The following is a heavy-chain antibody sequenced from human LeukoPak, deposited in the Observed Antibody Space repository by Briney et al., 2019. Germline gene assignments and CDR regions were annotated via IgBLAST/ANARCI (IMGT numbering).Heavy chain of an antibody. V-gene: IGHV3-21*01. J-gene: IGHJ4*02. Sequence: GGSLRLSCAASGFTFSNYSMNWVRQAPGKGLEWVSSISSSSAYIYYADSVKGRFTISRDNAKRSLYLQMNSLRAEDTAVYYCARDRLHYGEYEKTFDYWGQGTLVSVSS. CDR1: GFTFSNYS. CDR3: ARDRLHYGEYEKTFDY. D-gene: IGHD4-17*01. CDR2: ISSSSAYI.